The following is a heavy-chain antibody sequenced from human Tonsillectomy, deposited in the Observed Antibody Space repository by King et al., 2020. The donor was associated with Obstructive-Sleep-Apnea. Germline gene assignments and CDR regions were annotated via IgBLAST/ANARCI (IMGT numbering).Heavy chain of an antibody. CDR2: ISSSSSTI. CDR3: ATERSNYYYDGSGYYPLDY. CDR1: GFTFGIYS. Sequence: VQLVESGGGLVQPGGSLRLSCAASGFTFGIYSMNWVRQAPGKGLEWVSYISSSSSTIYYADSVKGRFTISRDNAKNSLYLQMNSLRAEDTAVYYCATERSNYYYDGSGYYPLDYWGQGTLVTVSS. V-gene: IGHV3-48*04. J-gene: IGHJ4*02. D-gene: IGHD3-22*01.